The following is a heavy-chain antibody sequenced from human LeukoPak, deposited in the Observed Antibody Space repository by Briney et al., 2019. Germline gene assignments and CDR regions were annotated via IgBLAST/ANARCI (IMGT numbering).Heavy chain of an antibody. CDR2: LNHSGST. J-gene: IGHJ4*02. V-gene: IGHV4-34*01. D-gene: IGHD5-18*01. CDR3: ARGGQLWPFDY. Sequence: NPSETLSLTCAVYGGSFSGYYWSWIRQPPGKGLEWIGELNHSGSTNYNPSLKSRVTISVDTSKNQFSLKLSSVTAADTAVYYCARGGQLWPFDYWGQGTLVTVSS. CDR1: GGSFSGYY.